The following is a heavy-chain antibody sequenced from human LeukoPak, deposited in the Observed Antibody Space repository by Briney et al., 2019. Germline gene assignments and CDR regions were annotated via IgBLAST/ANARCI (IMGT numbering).Heavy chain of an antibody. CDR3: ARDFGSGWYDAFDI. CDR2: IYYSGST. D-gene: IGHD6-19*01. J-gene: IGHJ3*02. V-gene: IGHV4-59*01. Sequence: PSETLSLTCTVSGGSISSYYWSWIRQPPGKGLEWIGYIYYSGSTNYNPSLKSRVTISVDTSKNQFSLKLSSVTAAGTAVYYCARDFGSGWYDAFDIWGQGTMVTVSS. CDR1: GGSISSYY.